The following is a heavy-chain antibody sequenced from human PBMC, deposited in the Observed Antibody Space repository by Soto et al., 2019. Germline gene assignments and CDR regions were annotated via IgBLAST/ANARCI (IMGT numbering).Heavy chain of an antibody. CDR3: TKGGIPRRYNIPKVDFDY. V-gene: IGHV3-23*01. D-gene: IGHD1-1*01. CDR2: SSGSGATT. CDR1: GFIFSNYA. J-gene: IGHJ4*02. Sequence: GGSLSLSCAYSGFIFSNYAMSWARQAPGGGLEWVSASSGSGATTYYPDSVKGLFTISRDNSNNTLYLQMNNLRADDTAVYYCTKGGIPRRYNIPKVDFDYWGQGSLVTVSS.